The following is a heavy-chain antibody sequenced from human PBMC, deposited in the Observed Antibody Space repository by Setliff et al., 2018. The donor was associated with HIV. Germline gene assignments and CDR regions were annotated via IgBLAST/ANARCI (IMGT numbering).Heavy chain of an antibody. D-gene: IGHD6-25*01. Sequence: ASVKVSCKASGYTFTTFRINWVRQAPGQGLEWMGWITPFNGRTNYAQRFQGRVTMTTDTSTNTAYMELRSLRSDDTAVYYCARTPEGAAVFDYWGQGTLVTVSS. J-gene: IGHJ4*02. CDR2: ITPFNGRT. V-gene: IGHV1-18*01. CDR1: GYTFTTFR. CDR3: ARTPEGAAVFDY.